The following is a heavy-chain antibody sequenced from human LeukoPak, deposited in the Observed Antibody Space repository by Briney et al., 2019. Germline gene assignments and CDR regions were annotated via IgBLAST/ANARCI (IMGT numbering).Heavy chain of an antibody. CDR1: GFTFSSYA. CDR3: AKGGTGNSGYARVFDY. V-gene: IGHV3-30*18. D-gene: IGHD5-12*01. J-gene: IGHJ4*02. CDR2: ISSDGSDK. Sequence: GGSLRLSCAASGFTFSSYAIHWVRQAPGKGLEWVAVISSDGSDKYYADSVKGRFTISRDNSKNTLYLQMNSLRAEDTAVYYCAKGGTGNSGYARVFDYWGQGALVTVSS.